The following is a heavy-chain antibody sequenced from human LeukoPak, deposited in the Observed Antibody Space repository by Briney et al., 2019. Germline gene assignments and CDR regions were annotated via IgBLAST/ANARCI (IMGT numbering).Heavy chain of an antibody. CDR2: INWNGGST. CDR1: GFTFDDYG. V-gene: IGHV3-20*04. D-gene: IGHD3-10*01. CDR3: AREGPGATRYYCYYMDV. J-gene: IGHJ6*03. Sequence: GGSLRLSCAASGFTFDDYGMSWVRQAPGKGLEWVSGINWNGGSTGYADSVKGRFTISRDNAKNSLYPQMNSLRAEDTALYYCAREGPGATRYYCYYMDVWGKGTTVTVSS.